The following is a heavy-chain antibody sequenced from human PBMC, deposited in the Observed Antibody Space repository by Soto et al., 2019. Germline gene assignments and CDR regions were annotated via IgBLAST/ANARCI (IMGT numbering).Heavy chain of an antibody. CDR3: ARSGVAARLRYYYYMDV. Sequence: GGSLRLSCAASGFTFSSYAMHWVRQAPGKGLEYVSAISSNGGSTYYANSVKGRFTISRDNSKNTLYLQMGSLRAEDMAVYYCARSGVAARLRYYYYMDVWGKGTTVTVSS. CDR1: GFTFSSYA. J-gene: IGHJ6*03. D-gene: IGHD6-6*01. CDR2: ISSNGGST. V-gene: IGHV3-64*01.